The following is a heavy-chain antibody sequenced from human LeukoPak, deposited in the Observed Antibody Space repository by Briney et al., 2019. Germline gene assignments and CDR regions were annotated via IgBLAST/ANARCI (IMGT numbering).Heavy chain of an antibody. CDR3: ARGWIQLRYFDWLSRFDP. Sequence: SETLSLTCSVSGFSMISSNYYWGWIRQPPGKGLEWIGSLDYTGWPYSNPSLKSRVTISVDTSKNQFSLKLSSVTAADTAVYYCARGWIQLRYFDWLSRFDPWGQGTLVTVSS. D-gene: IGHD3-9*01. J-gene: IGHJ5*02. CDR1: GFSMISSNYY. CDR2: LDYTGWP. V-gene: IGHV4-39*07.